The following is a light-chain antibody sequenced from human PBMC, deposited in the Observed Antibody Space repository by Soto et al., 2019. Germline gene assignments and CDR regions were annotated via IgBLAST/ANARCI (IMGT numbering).Light chain of an antibody. CDR2: GAS. J-gene: IGKJ3*01. V-gene: IGKV3-15*01. CDR3: QQYNNWPRS. CDR1: QSVSSN. Sequence: EIVMTQSPATLSGSPGERATLSCRASQSVSSNLAWYQQKPGQAPRLLIYGASTRATGIPARFSGSGSGTEFTLIISSLQSEDFAVYYCQQYNNWPRSFGPGTKVDIK.